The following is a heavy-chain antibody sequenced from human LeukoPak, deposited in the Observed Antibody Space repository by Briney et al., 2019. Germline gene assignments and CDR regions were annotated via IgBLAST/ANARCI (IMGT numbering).Heavy chain of an antibody. CDR3: ARGATYDFWSGYSPYGMDV. Sequence: ASVKVSCKASGYTFTSYGISWVRQAPGQGVEWMGWISAYNGNTNYAQKLQGRVTMTTDTSTSTAYMELRSLRSDDTAVYYCARGATYDFWSGYSPYGMDVWGQGTTVTVSS. CDR2: ISAYNGNT. CDR1: GYTFTSYG. V-gene: IGHV1-18*01. J-gene: IGHJ6*02. D-gene: IGHD3-3*01.